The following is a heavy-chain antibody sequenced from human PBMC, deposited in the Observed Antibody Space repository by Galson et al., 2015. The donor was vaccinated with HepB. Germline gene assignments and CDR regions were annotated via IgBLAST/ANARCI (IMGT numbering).Heavy chain of an antibody. CDR3: AKDRGYGDYWYFDL. CDR1: GFTFSSYA. CDR2: IGGSGGST. D-gene: IGHD4-17*01. V-gene: IGHV3-23*01. J-gene: IGHJ2*01. Sequence: SLRLSCAASGFTFSSYAMSWVRQAPGKGLEWVSAIGGSGGSTYYADSVKGRFTISGDNSKNTLYLQMNSLRAEDTAVYYCAKDRGYGDYWYFDLWGRGTLVTVSS.